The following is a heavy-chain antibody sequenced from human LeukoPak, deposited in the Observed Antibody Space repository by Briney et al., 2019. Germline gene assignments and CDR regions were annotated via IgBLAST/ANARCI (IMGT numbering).Heavy chain of an antibody. D-gene: IGHD5-18*01. V-gene: IGHV3-7*01. J-gene: IGHJ4*02. CDR2: IKQDGSAQ. CDR1: GFTFSTYW. CDR3: VRGWADTVMSRMDS. Sequence: GGPLRLSCAASGFTFSTYWMNWIRQAPGKGLEWVANIKQDGSAQFYVDSVKGRFTISRDNAKTSLYLQMNSLRAEDTAVYYCVRGWADTVMSRMDSWGQGTPVTVSS.